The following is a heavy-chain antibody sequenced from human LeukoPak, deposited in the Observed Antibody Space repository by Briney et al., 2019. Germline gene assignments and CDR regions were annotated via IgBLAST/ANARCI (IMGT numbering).Heavy chain of an antibody. CDR1: GDSISTNGYY. Sequence: SETLSLTCNVSGDSISTNGYYWDWIRQPPGKGLEWIGSISYRGSTYYNPSLKSRVTISEDMSKDQLSLKLTSVTSADTAVYYCARHVQVFGDLALNWFDPWGQGTLVTVSS. J-gene: IGHJ5*02. D-gene: IGHD3-10*01. CDR3: ARHVQVFGDLALNWFDP. V-gene: IGHV4-39*01. CDR2: ISYRGST.